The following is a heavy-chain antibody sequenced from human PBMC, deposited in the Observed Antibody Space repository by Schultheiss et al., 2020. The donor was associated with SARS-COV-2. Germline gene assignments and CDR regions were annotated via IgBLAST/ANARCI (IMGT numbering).Heavy chain of an antibody. J-gene: IGHJ4*02. Sequence: GESLKISCAASGFTFSSYSMNWVRQAPGKGLEWVSSISSSSSYIYYADSVKGRFTISRDNAKNSLYLQMNSLKTEDTAVYYCTRIWNGAVAAPVWGQGTLVTVSS. D-gene: IGHD6-19*01. V-gene: IGHV3-21*04. CDR1: GFTFSSYS. CDR3: TRIWNGAVAAPV. CDR2: ISSSSSYI.